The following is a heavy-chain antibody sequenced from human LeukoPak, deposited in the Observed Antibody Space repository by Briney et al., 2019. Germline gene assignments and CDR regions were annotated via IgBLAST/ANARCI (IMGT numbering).Heavy chain of an antibody. D-gene: IGHD4-23*01. CDR2: ISSSSYI. Sequence: GGSLRLSCAASGVTFSSYSMNWARQAPGKGLEWVSSISSSSYIYYADSVKGRFTISRDNAKNSLYLQMNSLRAEDTAVYYCARTQVNYYMDVWGKGTTVTISS. V-gene: IGHV3-21*01. J-gene: IGHJ6*03. CDR3: ARTQVNYYMDV. CDR1: GVTFSSYS.